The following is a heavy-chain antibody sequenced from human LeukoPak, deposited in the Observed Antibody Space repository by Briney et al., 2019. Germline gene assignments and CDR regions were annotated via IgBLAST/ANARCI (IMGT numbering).Heavy chain of an antibody. V-gene: IGHV4-39*01. D-gene: IGHD3-16*01. Sequence: SETLSLTCTVSGGSISSSSYYWGSIRQPPGKGLEWIGSIYYSGSTYYNPSLKSRVTISVDTSKNQFSLKLSSVTAADTAVYFCARHFTPPVLDYWGQGTLVTVSS. CDR1: GGSISSSSYY. CDR2: IYYSGST. J-gene: IGHJ4*02. CDR3: ARHFTPPVLDY.